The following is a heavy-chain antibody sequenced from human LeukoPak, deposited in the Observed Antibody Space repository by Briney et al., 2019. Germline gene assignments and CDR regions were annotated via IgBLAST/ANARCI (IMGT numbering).Heavy chain of an antibody. Sequence: ASVKVSCKASGGTFLNCAFSWVRHAPGQGLEWMGGIIPIFGAANYAQKFQDRVTITTDESTTTVYMELSSLRSDDTAVYCCASSRGLLHYYMDVWGKGTTVTVSS. J-gene: IGHJ6*03. V-gene: IGHV1-69*05. D-gene: IGHD3-22*01. CDR1: GGTFLNCA. CDR2: IIPIFGAA. CDR3: ASSRGLLHYYMDV.